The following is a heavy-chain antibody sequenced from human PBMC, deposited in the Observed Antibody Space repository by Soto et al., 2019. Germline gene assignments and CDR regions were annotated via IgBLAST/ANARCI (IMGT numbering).Heavy chain of an antibody. D-gene: IGHD6-13*01. Sequence: SVKVSCKVSGGTFSSYAISWVRQAPGQGLEWMGGIIPIFGTANYAQKFQGRVTITADKSTSTAYMELSSLRSEDTAVYYCARDPHLTGXSSSWTKYYYYYYGMDVWGQGTTVTVSS. CDR1: GGTFSSYA. V-gene: IGHV1-69*06. J-gene: IGHJ6*02. CDR2: IIPIFGTA. CDR3: ARDPHLTGXSSSWTKYYYYYYGMDV.